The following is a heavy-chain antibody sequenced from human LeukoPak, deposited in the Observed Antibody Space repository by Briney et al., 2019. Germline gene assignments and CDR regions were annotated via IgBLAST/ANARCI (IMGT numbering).Heavy chain of an antibody. CDR2: IYHSGST. V-gene: IGHV4-39*07. J-gene: IGHJ4*02. CDR1: GGSISSGSYY. D-gene: IGHD2-2*02. CDR3: ASHPIVPAAIDY. Sequence: SETLSLTCTVSGGSISSGSYYWGWIRQPPGKGLEWIGSIYHSGSTYYNPSLKSRVTISVDTSKNQFSLKLSSVTAADTAVYYCASHPIVPAAIDYWGQGTLVTVSS.